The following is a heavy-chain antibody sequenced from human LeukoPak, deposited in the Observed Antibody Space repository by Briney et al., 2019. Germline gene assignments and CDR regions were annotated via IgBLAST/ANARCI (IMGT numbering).Heavy chain of an antibody. CDR1: GGSINIKSYY. Sequence: SETLSLTCTVSGGSINIKSYYWGWIRQPPGRGPEWIGSINYSGNTHYNASLRSRLTISVDTSKNQFSLKLSSVTAADTAVYYCARRWEFYYYGTASHYIGWFDPWGQGTLVSV. D-gene: IGHD3-10*01. CDR3: ARRWEFYYYGTASHYIGWFDP. V-gene: IGHV4-39*01. J-gene: IGHJ5*02. CDR2: INYSGNT.